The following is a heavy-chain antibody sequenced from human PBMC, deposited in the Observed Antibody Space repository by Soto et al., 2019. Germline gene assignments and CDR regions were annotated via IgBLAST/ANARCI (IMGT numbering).Heavy chain of an antibody. CDR1: VFTFVDYA. CDR3: TRVSRNYYGMDV. Sequence: GWSLRLACTASVFTFVDYAMSWVRQAPGKGLEWVGFIRSKAYGGTTEYAASVKGRFTISRDDSKSIAYLQMNSLKTEDTAVYYCTRVSRNYYGMDVWGQGTTVTVSS. J-gene: IGHJ6*02. CDR2: IRSKAYGGTT. V-gene: IGHV3-49*04.